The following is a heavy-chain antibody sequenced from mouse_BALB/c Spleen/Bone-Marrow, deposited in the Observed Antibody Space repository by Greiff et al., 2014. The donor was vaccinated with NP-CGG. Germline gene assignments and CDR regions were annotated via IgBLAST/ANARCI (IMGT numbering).Heavy chain of an antibody. J-gene: IGHJ2*01. CDR1: GYTFTDYN. Sequence: EVKLMESGPELVKPGASVKISCKASGYTFTDYNMHWVKQSHGKSLEWIGYIYPYNGGTGYNQKFKSKATLTVDNSSSTAYMELRSLTSEDSAVYYCATRFITTAGYWGQGTTLTGSS. CDR3: ATRFITTAGY. D-gene: IGHD1-2*01. V-gene: IGHV1S29*02. CDR2: IYPYNGGT.